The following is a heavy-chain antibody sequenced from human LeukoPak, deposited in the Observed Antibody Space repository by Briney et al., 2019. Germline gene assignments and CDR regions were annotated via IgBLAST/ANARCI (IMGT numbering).Heavy chain of an antibody. CDR1: GFSFISYG. Sequence: GGSLRLSCAASGFSFISYGMHWVRQTPGKGLEWVANIKQDGSAMYYMDSVKGRFTISRDNTKNSLYLQMSSLTPEDTAVYYCARVAAAVPDQWGQGTLVTVSS. CDR3: ARVAAAVPDQ. J-gene: IGHJ5*02. V-gene: IGHV3-7*04. CDR2: IKQDGSAM. D-gene: IGHD6-13*01.